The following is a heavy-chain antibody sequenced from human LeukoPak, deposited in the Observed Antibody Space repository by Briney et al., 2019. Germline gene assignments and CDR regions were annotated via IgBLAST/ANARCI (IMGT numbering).Heavy chain of an antibody. CDR1: GFTFSSYA. CDR2: ISGSGGST. Sequence: GRSLRLSCAASGFTFSSYAMSWVRQAPGKGLEWVSTISGSGGSTYYADSVKGRFTISRDNSKNTLYLQMNSLRAEDTAVYYCATFSDRSSRYFDYWGQGTLVTVSS. J-gene: IGHJ4*02. V-gene: IGHV3-23*01. CDR3: ATFSDRSSRYFDY. D-gene: IGHD2-2*01.